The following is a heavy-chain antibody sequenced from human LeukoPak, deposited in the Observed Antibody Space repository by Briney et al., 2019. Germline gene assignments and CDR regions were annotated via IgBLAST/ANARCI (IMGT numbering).Heavy chain of an antibody. CDR2: ISGSGGST. Sequence: GGSQRLSCAASGFTFSSYAMSWVRQAPGKGLEWVSAISGSGGSTYYAASVKGRFTISRDNSKNTLYLQMNSLRAEDTAVYYCAKDSSDWYYYGSGSYPFDYGMDVWGQGTTVTVSS. CDR1: GFTFSSYA. V-gene: IGHV3-23*01. D-gene: IGHD3-10*01. CDR3: AKDSSDWYYYGSGSYPFDYGMDV. J-gene: IGHJ6*02.